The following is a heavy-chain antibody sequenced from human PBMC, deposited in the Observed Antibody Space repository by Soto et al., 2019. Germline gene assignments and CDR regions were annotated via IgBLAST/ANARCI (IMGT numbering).Heavy chain of an antibody. D-gene: IGHD4-17*01. CDR3: LRQRTTVPTKVYFDN. V-gene: IGHV4-39*01. Sequence: SETLSLTCTVSGGSVTNSSYYWGWIRQSPGKGLEWIGSVYYRGRSYSKSSVKSRVTISVDTSKNRFSLSLNSVTASDTAVYFCLRQRTTVPTKVYFDNWGPGALVTVSS. CDR2: VYYRGRS. CDR1: GGSVTNSSYY. J-gene: IGHJ4*02.